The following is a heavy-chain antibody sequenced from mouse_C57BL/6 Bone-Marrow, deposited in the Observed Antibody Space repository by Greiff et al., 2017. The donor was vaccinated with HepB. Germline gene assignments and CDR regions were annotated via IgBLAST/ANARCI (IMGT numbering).Heavy chain of an antibody. CDR1: GYAFSSSW. V-gene: IGHV1-82*01. D-gene: IGHD2-3*01. Sequence: QVQLQQSGPELVKPGASVKISCKASGYAFSSSWMNWVKQRPGKGLEWIGRIYPGDGDTNYNGKFKGKATLTADKSSSTAYMQLSSLTSEDSAVYFCARDGYFYWYFDVWGTGTTVTVSS. CDR2: IYPGDGDT. J-gene: IGHJ1*03. CDR3: ARDGYFYWYFDV.